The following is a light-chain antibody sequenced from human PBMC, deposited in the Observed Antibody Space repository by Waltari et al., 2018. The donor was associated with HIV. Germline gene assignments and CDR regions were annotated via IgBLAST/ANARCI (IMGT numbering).Light chain of an antibody. V-gene: IGKV1-39*01. CDR1: QSISSH. CDR3: QQSYSSPNN. CDR2: VAS. J-gene: IGKJ2*01. Sequence: DIQMTQSPSSLSASLGDRVTITCRASQSISSHLNWYQQKPGEAPKVLIYVASSLRSDVPSRFSGSGSGTEFTLTISSLQLEDFATYFCQQSYSSPNNFGQGT.